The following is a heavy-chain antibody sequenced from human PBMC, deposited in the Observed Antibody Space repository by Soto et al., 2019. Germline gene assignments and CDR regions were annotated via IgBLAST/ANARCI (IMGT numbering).Heavy chain of an antibody. CDR2: ISNDGNNL. Sequence: QVQLVESGGGVVQPGRSLRLSCAASGFSFSSSAMHWVRQAPGKGLEWVALISNDGNNLFYADSMKGRFTISRDNSKNTLYLQMNALRAEDSAVYYCAKAKPPNTGSYSPRYFQHWGQGTLVTVSS. D-gene: IGHD1-26*01. J-gene: IGHJ1*01. CDR1: GFSFSSSA. CDR3: AKAKPPNTGSYSPRYFQH. V-gene: IGHV3-30*18.